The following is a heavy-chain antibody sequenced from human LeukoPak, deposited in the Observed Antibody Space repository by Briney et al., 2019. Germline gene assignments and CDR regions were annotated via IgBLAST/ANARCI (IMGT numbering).Heavy chain of an antibody. V-gene: IGHV4-59*08. CDR3: ARQPGGTAAFDI. D-gene: IGHD1-14*01. CDR2: IYYTGGET. J-gene: IGHJ3*02. Sequence: SETLSLTCTVSGGFINSYYWSWIRQPPGKGLEWIGYIYYTGGETNYNPSLKSRLTISVDTSKNQFSLILTSVTAADTAVYYCARQPGGTAAFDIWAQGTMVTVSS. CDR1: GGFINSYY.